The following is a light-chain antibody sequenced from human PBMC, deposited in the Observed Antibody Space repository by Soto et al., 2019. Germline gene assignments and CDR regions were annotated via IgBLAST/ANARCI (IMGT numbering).Light chain of an antibody. V-gene: IGLV1-44*01. Sequence: QAVLTEPPSPSATPAQGAIICCSVRRSNVGSNYGTWYQQLTGTAPKLLVYSNNQRPSGVADRFSGSRSGTSASLAISGLQAEDEAEYYCETWDDSLNASGFGTGTKVTVL. CDR1: RSNVGSNY. CDR3: ETWDDSLNASG. J-gene: IGLJ1*01. CDR2: SNN.